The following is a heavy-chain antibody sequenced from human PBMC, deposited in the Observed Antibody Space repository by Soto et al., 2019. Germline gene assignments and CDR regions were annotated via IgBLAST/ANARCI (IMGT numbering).Heavy chain of an antibody. V-gene: IGHV4-59*08. Sequence: SETLSLTCTVSGCSISSYYWSWIRQPPGKGLEWIGYIYYSGSTNYNPSLKSRVTISVDTSKNQFSLKLSSVTAADTAVYYCARSSNYAFEAAFDIWGQGTMVTVSS. D-gene: IGHD4-4*01. CDR3: ARSSNYAFEAAFDI. J-gene: IGHJ3*02. CDR2: IYYSGST. CDR1: GCSISSYY.